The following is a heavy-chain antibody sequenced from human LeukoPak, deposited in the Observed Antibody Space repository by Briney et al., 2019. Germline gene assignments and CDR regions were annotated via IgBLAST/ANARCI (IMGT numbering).Heavy chain of an antibody. Sequence: SETLSLTCTVSGGSISSYYWTWIRQPAGKGLEWIGRFYSTGSTNYNPSLKGRVTMSVDTSKNQFSLKLSSVTAADTAVYYCARDQYSGSLDYWGQGTLVTVSS. J-gene: IGHJ4*02. CDR2: FYSTGST. CDR1: GGSISSYY. D-gene: IGHD1-26*01. V-gene: IGHV4-4*07. CDR3: ARDQYSGSLDY.